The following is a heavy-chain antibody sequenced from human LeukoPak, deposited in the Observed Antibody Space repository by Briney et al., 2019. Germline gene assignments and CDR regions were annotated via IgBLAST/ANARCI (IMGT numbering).Heavy chain of an antibody. Sequence: GGSLRPSCVASGFSFSSYWMTWVRQAPGKGLEWVANIKPDGSEKYYVDSVKGRFIISRDNAKNSLYLQMNSLRAEDTAVYYCAPYSSSSGWLDPWGQGTLVTVSS. CDR3: APYSSSSGWLDP. D-gene: IGHD6-6*01. CDR2: IKPDGSEK. J-gene: IGHJ5*02. CDR1: GFSFSSYW. V-gene: IGHV3-7*05.